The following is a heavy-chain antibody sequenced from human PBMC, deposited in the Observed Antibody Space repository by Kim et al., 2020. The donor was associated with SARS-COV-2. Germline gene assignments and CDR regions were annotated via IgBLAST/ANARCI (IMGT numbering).Heavy chain of an antibody. D-gene: IGHD6-19*01. Sequence: YYADSVKGRFTISRDNSKNTLYLQMNSRRAEDTAVYYCAREGAVAGRIDYWGQGTLVTVST. CDR3: AREGAVAGRIDY. V-gene: IGHV3-53*01. J-gene: IGHJ4*02.